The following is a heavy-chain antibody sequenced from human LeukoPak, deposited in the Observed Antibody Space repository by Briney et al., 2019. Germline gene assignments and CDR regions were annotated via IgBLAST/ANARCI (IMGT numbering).Heavy chain of an antibody. D-gene: IGHD3-22*01. J-gene: IGHJ3*02. CDR2: IDPSDSYT. CDR3: ASRGSSGYYDDTFDI. V-gene: IGHV5-10-1*01. Sequence: GESLQISCKVSAYSFTSYWISWVRQMPAKSLEWMGRIDPSDSYTNYKPSFQGHVTISADKSISTAYLQWSSLTASDTAVHYCASRGSSGYYDDTFDIWGQGTMVTVSS. CDR1: AYSFTSYW.